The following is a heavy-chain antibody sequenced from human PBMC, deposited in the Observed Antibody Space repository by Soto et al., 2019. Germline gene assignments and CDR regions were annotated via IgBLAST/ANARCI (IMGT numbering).Heavy chain of an antibody. CDR3: ARQTTYSSFWYDY. CDR2: INHSGNT. J-gene: IGHJ5*01. V-gene: IGHV4-34*01. D-gene: IGHD6-19*01. CDR1: GGSFSGCH. Sequence: ETVPLTGAAHGGSFSGCHWTWSRQPPGKGLEWIGEINHSGNTNYNPSLKSRVTISLDMSKNQFSLKLRSVTAADTALYYCARQTTYSSFWYDYWGPGTLVTVYS.